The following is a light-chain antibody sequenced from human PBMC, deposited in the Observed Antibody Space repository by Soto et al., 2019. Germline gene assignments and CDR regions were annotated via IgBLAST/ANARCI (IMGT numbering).Light chain of an antibody. V-gene: IGKV3-20*01. Sequence: EILLTQSPGTLSLSPGERATLSCRASQSVSSRYLAWYQQKPGQAPRLLIYGASSRATGIPDRFSGSGSGTDFTLTISSLQPDDFATYYCQHYNSYSEAFGQGTKVDI. CDR2: GAS. J-gene: IGKJ1*01. CDR1: QSVSSRY. CDR3: QHYNSYSEA.